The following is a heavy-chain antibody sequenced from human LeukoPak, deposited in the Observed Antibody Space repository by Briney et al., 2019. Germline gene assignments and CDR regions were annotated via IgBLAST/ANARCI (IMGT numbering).Heavy chain of an antibody. Sequence: PSETLSLTCTVSGDSISSSYFYWAWIRQPPGKGLQWIGSIYSSGSAYYNPSLKSRVAISVDTSKNQFSLKLSSVTAADTAVYYCALLDYGDYSTSRDRLSVWGQKYSYGMDVWGQGTTVTVSS. V-gene: IGHV4-39*01. CDR3: ALLDYGDYSTSRDRLSVWGQKYSYGMDV. CDR2: IYSSGSA. J-gene: IGHJ6*02. CDR1: GDSISSSYFY. D-gene: IGHD4-17*01.